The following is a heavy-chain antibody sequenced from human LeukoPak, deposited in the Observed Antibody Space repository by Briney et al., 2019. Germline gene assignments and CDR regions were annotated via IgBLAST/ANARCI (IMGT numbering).Heavy chain of an antibody. CDR1: GFTFSSYW. Sequence: PGGSLRLSCAASGFTFSSYWMHWVRQAPGKGLVWVSRINNDGSSTSYADSVKGRFTISRDNAKNSLFLLMNSLRAEDTAVYHCARTPWYYDTSNYSGVDYWGQGTLVTVSS. J-gene: IGHJ4*02. CDR2: INNDGSST. V-gene: IGHV3-74*01. CDR3: ARTPWYYDTSNYSGVDY. D-gene: IGHD3-22*01.